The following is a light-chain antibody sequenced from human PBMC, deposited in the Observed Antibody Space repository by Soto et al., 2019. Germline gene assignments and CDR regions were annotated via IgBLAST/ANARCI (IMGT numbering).Light chain of an antibody. Sequence: EIVLTQSPGTLSLSPGERATLSCRASQSVSSSYLAWYQQKPGQAPRLLIYGASSRATGIPDRFSGSGSGTDFTLTISRLEPEDFAVYYCQQYGSSPPDTFGPGTRWIS. CDR2: GAS. J-gene: IGKJ3*01. V-gene: IGKV3-20*01. CDR1: QSVSSSY. CDR3: QQYGSSPPDT.